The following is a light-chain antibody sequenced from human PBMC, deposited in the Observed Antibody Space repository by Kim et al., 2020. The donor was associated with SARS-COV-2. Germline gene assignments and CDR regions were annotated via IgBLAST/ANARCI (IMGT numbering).Light chain of an antibody. CDR3: QQYRHWPPYS. J-gene: IGKJ2*01. V-gene: IGKV3-15*01. Sequence: VSLGDTANLSCRASRSVNSHLAWYQQGRGQPPRLLIHGASNRATDVPPGFSGSGSGTEFTLTISGLQSEDFATYYCQQYRHWPPYSFGQGTKLEI. CDR2: GAS. CDR1: RSVNSH.